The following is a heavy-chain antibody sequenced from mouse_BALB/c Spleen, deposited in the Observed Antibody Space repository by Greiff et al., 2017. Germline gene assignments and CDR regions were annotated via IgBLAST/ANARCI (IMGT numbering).Heavy chain of an antibody. CDR1: GYSITSDYA. J-gene: IGHJ4*01. CDR3: AITTATPYYAMDY. Sequence: VQLQQSGPGLVKPSQSLSFTCTVTGYSITSDYAWNWIRQFPGNKLEWMGYISYSGSTSYNPSLKSRISITRDTSKNQFFLQLNSVTTEDTATYYCAITTATPYYAMDYWGQGTSVTVSS. CDR2: ISYSGST. D-gene: IGHD1-2*01. V-gene: IGHV3-2*02.